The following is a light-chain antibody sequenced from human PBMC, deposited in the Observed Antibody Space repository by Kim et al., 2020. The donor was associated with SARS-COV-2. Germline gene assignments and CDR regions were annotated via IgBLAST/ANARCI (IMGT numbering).Light chain of an antibody. CDR2: RNN. CDR3: SSWDSSLRTWV. Sequence: QAGLTQPPSMSKDLRQTATLTCTGSSTNIGDLGAAWLQQHQGRPPQLLSYRNNNRPSGISERFSASRSGNTASLTIAGLQPEDEAVYYCSSWDSSLRTWVFGGGTELTVL. J-gene: IGLJ3*02. V-gene: IGLV10-54*01. CDR1: STNIGDLG.